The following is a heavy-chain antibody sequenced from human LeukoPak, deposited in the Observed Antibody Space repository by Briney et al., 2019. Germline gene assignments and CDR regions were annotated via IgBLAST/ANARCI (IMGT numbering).Heavy chain of an antibody. CDR3: ARSPYCSSTSCYRPNWFDP. J-gene: IGHJ5*02. CDR1: GGSISSSSYS. CDR2: IYYSGST. V-gene: IGHV4-39*01. Sequence: SETLSLTCTVSGGSISSSSYSWGWIRQPPGKGLEWIGSIYYSGSTYYNPSLKSRVTISVDTSKNQFSLKLSSVTAADTAVYYCARSPYCSSTSCYRPNWFDPWGQGTLVTVSS. D-gene: IGHD2-2*01.